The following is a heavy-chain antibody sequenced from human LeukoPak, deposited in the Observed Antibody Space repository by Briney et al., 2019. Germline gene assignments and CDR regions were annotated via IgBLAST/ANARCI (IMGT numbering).Heavy chain of an antibody. J-gene: IGHJ4*02. CDR2: INHSGST. D-gene: IGHD4-17*01. Sequence: TSETLSLTCAVYGGSFSGYYWSWIRQPPGKGLEWIGEINHSGSTNYNPSLRSRVTISVDTSKNQFSLKLSSVTAADTAVYYCARGGNYGDYDGYFDYWGQGTLVTVSS. CDR3: ARGGNYGDYDGYFDY. V-gene: IGHV4-34*01. CDR1: GGSFSGYY.